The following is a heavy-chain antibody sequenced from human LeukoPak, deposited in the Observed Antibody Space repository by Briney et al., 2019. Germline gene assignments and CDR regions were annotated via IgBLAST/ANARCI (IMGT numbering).Heavy chain of an antibody. CDR3: AKGTLPDY. J-gene: IGHJ4*02. V-gene: IGHV3-9*01. Sequence: GRSLRLSCAASGFTFDDYAMHWVRQAPGKGLEWVSGISWNSGSIGYADSVNGRFTISRDNAKNSLYLQMNSLRAEDTALYYCAKGTLPDYWGQGTLVTVSS. CDR2: ISWNSGSI. CDR1: GFTFDDYA.